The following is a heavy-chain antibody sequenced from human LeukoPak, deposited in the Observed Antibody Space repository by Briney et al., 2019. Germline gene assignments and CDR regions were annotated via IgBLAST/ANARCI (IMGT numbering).Heavy chain of an antibody. CDR1: GFTFSSYW. V-gene: IGHV3-7*01. J-gene: IGHJ6*02. D-gene: IGHD3-22*01. Sequence: GSLRLSCAAPGFTFSSYWMSWVRQAPGKGLEWVANIKQDGSEKYYVDSVKGRFTISRDNAKNSLYLQMNSLRAEDTAVYYCARDISYDSSGYYYPDWSIGGMDVWGQGTTVTVSS. CDR3: ARDISYDSSGYYYPDWSIGGMDV. CDR2: IKQDGSEK.